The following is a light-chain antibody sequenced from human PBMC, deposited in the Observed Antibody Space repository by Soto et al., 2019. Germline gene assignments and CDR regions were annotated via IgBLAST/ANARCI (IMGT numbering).Light chain of an antibody. Sequence: EIVLTQSPGTLSLSPGERATLSCRASQSVSSSYLAWYQQKPGQAPRLLIYDASKRATGIPDRFSGSGSGTDFSLTISRLEFEDFAVYYGLLYGTSRWTFGQGTKVVIK. CDR1: QSVSSSY. CDR2: DAS. CDR3: LLYGTSRWT. J-gene: IGKJ1*01. V-gene: IGKV3-20*01.